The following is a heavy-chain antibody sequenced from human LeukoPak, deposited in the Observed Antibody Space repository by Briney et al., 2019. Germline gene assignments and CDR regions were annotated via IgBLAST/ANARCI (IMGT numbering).Heavy chain of an antibody. CDR3: ARDLVGGSGGHYFDY. J-gene: IGHJ4*02. Sequence: SETLSLTCTVSGGSISSSSYYWGWIRQPPGKGLEWIGSIYYSGTTYYNPSLKSRVTISVDTSKNQFSLKLSSVTAADTAVYYCARDLVGGSGGHYFDYWGQGTLVTVSS. CDR1: GGSISSSSYY. D-gene: IGHD2-8*02. V-gene: IGHV4-39*07. CDR2: IYYSGTT.